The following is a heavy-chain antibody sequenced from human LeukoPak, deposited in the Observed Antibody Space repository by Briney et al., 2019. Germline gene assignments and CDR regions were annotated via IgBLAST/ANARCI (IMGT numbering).Heavy chain of an antibody. Sequence: GSLRLSCSASGFTFSNYNMNWVRQAPGKGLEWVSLIYSGGNTQYADSVKGRFIIFRDSSKNTLYLQMNSLRVEDTAVYYCATRAVAAPYWGQGTLVTVSS. J-gene: IGHJ4*02. CDR1: GFTFSNYN. CDR3: ATRAVAAPY. D-gene: IGHD6-19*01. CDR2: IYSGGNT. V-gene: IGHV3-66*01.